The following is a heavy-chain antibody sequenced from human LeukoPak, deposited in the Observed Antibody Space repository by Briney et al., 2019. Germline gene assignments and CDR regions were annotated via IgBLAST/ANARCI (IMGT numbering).Heavy chain of an antibody. V-gene: IGHV3-21*01. Sequence: GGSLRLSCAASGFTFSSSSMNWVRQAPGKGLEWVSSISSSSSYIYYADSVKGRFTISRDDAKNSLYLQMNSLIAEDTAVYYCARERDSSSWTLFGYWGQGTLVTVSS. CDR3: ARERDSSSWTLFGY. CDR1: GFTFSSSS. J-gene: IGHJ4*02. CDR2: ISSSSSYI. D-gene: IGHD6-13*01.